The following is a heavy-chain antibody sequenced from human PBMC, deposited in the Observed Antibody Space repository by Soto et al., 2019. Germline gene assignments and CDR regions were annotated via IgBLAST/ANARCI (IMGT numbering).Heavy chain of an antibody. Sequence: GGSLRLSCAASGFTFDDYAMHWVRQAPGKGLEWVSGISWNSGSIGYADSVKGRFTISRDNAKNSLYLQMNSLRAEDTALYYCAKDSSNCSGGSRACYYYYYYMDVWGKGTTVTVSS. V-gene: IGHV3-9*01. J-gene: IGHJ6*03. CDR2: ISWNSGSI. D-gene: IGHD2-15*01. CDR1: GFTFDDYA. CDR3: AKDSSNCSGGSRACYYYYYYMDV.